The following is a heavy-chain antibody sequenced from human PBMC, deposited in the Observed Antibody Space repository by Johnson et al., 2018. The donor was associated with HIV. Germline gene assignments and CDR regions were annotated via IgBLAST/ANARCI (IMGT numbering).Heavy chain of an antibody. CDR3: ARGLNCTNGVCYTWAFDI. D-gene: IGHD2-8*01. J-gene: IGHJ3*02. CDR1: GFTFSAYG. V-gene: IGHV3-30*02. CDR2: IRYDGSTK. Sequence: QVQLVESGGGLVQPGGSLRLSCAASGFTFSAYGMHWVRQAPGKGLEWVAFIRYDGSTKYYADSVTGRFTISRDNSKNTLYLQMNSLRAEDTAVYYCARGLNCTNGVCYTWAFDIWGQGTMVTVSS.